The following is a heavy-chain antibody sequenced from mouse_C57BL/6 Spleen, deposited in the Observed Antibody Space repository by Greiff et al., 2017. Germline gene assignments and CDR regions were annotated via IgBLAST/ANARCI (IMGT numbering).Heavy chain of an antibody. Sequence: VQLKESGPGLVKPSQSLSLTCSVTGYSITSGYYWNWIRQFPGNKLEWMGYISYDGSNNYNPSLKNRISITRDTSKNQFFLKLNSVTTEDTATYYCARVGDGYYDYFDDWGQGTTLTVSS. V-gene: IGHV3-6*01. CDR3: ARVGDGYYDYFDD. CDR2: ISYDGSN. CDR1: GYSITSGYY. J-gene: IGHJ2*01. D-gene: IGHD2-3*01.